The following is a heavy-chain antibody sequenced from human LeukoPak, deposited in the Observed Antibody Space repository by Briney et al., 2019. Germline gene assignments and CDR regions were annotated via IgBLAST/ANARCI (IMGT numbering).Heavy chain of an antibody. Sequence: GGSLILSCAASGFTVSSNYMSWVRQAPGKGLEWVSVIYSGGSTYYADSVKGRFTISRDNSKNTLYLQMNSLRAEDTAVYYCARGHRYYDLRPYYGMDVWGQGTTVTVSS. CDR1: GFTVSSNY. V-gene: IGHV3-53*01. D-gene: IGHD3-3*01. CDR3: ARGHRYYDLRPYYGMDV. CDR2: IYSGGST. J-gene: IGHJ6*02.